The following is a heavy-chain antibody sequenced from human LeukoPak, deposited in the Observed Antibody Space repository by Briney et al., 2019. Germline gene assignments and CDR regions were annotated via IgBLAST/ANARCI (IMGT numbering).Heavy chain of an antibody. CDR2: INHSGST. J-gene: IGHJ4*02. Sequence: SETLSLTCAVYGGSFSGYYWSWIRQPPGKGLEWIGEINHSGSTNYNPSLKSRVTISVDTSKNQFSLQLSSVTAADTAVYYCARHRYSGSYRRYYFDYWGQGTLVTVSS. CDR1: GGSFSGYY. D-gene: IGHD1-26*01. CDR3: ARHRYSGSYRRYYFDY. V-gene: IGHV4-34*01.